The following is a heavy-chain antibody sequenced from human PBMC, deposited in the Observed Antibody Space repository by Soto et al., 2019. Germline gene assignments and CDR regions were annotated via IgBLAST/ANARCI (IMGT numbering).Heavy chain of an antibody. CDR1: GFSLSTSQVG. CDR2: IFSDNER. CDR3: ARMNVDSYQFYYAMDV. D-gene: IGHD4-17*01. V-gene: IGHV2-26*01. Sequence: SGPTLVNPTQTLTLTCTFSGFSLSTSQVGVGWIRQPPGKALEWLAHIFSDNERSYSTSLQGRLTISKDTSGSQVVLSMTNVDPVDTATYYCARMNVDSYQFYYAMDVWGQGTTVTVSS. J-gene: IGHJ6*02.